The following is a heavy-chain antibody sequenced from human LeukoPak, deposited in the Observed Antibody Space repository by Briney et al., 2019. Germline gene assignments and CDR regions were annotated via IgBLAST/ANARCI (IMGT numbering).Heavy chain of an antibody. CDR1: GFTFSSYA. J-gene: IGHJ4*02. CDR2: IRSNLYGGTP. CDR3: TRDQTPYY. V-gene: IGHV3-49*04. Sequence: GGSLRLSCAASGFTFSSYAMHWVRQAPGKGLEWVGFIRSNLYGGTPEYAASVKGRFTISRDDSNSIAYLEMDSLKTDDTAVYYCTRDQTPYYWGQGTLVTVSS.